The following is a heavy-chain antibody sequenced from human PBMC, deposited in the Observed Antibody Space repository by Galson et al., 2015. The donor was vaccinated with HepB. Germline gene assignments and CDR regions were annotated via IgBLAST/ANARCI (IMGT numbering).Heavy chain of an antibody. V-gene: IGHV3-21*01. Sequence: SLRLSCAASGFTFSSYSMHWVRQAPGKGLEWVSSIRSSSSYIYYADSVKGRFTISRDNAQNSLYLQMNSLRAEDTAVYYCAREISCWYPAGGFWGQGTLVTVSS. CDR3: AREISCWYPAGGF. CDR2: IRSSSSYI. J-gene: IGHJ4*02. D-gene: IGHD6-19*01. CDR1: GFTFSSYS.